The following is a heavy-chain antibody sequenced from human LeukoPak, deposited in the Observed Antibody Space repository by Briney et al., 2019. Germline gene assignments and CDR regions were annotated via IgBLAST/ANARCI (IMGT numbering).Heavy chain of an antibody. V-gene: IGHV1-2*02. D-gene: IGHD6-13*01. Sequence: GASVKVSCKASGYTFTSYGISWVRQAPGQGLEWMGWINPNSGGTNYAQKFQGRVTMTRDTSISTAYMELSRLRSDDTAVYYCARDSPYSSSWYYLWNYWGQGTLVTVSS. J-gene: IGHJ4*02. CDR3: ARDSPYSSSWYYLWNY. CDR2: INPNSGGT. CDR1: GYTFTSYG.